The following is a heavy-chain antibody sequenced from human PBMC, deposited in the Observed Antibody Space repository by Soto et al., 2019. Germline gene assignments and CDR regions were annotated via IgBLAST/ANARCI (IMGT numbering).Heavy chain of an antibody. J-gene: IGHJ4*02. CDR2: IIPILGIA. D-gene: IGHD4-17*01. CDR3: ATLRVDGYYNY. CDR1: GGTFSSYT. Sequence: QVQLVQSGAEVKKPGSSVKVSCKASGGTFSSYTISWVRQAPGQGLEWMGRIIPILGIANYAQKFQGRVTITADKSTSTAYMELSIVRPEDTAVYYYATLRVDGYYNYWVQGTFNTVSS. V-gene: IGHV1-69*02.